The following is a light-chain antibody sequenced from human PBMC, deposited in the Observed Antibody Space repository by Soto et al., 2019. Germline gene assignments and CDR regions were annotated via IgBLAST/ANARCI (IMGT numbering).Light chain of an antibody. Sequence: DIQMTQSPSSLSASVGDRVTITCRASQSISTNLNWYQQIPGKAPKFLIYAASTLQSGDPSRFSGSGSGTDFTLTISSLQPEDFATYYCQQSQNAPYTFGRGTKLETK. CDR3: QQSQNAPYT. J-gene: IGKJ2*01. V-gene: IGKV1-39*01. CDR1: QSISTN. CDR2: AAS.